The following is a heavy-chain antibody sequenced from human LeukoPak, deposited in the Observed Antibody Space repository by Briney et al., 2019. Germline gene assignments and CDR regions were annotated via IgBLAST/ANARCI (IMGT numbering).Heavy chain of an antibody. D-gene: IGHD3-22*01. J-gene: IGHJ4*02. CDR3: ARGRCRNSGCRPYFDY. V-gene: IGHV4-59*01. CDR1: GGSISSYY. Sequence: SETLSLTCTVSGGSISSYYWSWIRQPPGKGLEWIGYIYYSESTNYNPSLKSRVTISTDTSKSQLSLNLRSVTAEDTGIYYCARGRCRNSGCRPYFDYWGQGTQVTVSS. CDR2: IYYSEST.